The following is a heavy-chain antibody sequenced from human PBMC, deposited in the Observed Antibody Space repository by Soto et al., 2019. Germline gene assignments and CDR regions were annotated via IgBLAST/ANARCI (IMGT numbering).Heavy chain of an antibody. CDR1: GGSISSGGYY. CDR2: IYYSGST. V-gene: IGHV4-31*03. J-gene: IGHJ4*02. CDR3: ARAELVGATDY. D-gene: IGHD1-26*01. Sequence: TLSLTCTVSGGSISSGGYYWSWIRQHPGKGLEWIGYIYYSGSTYYNPSLKSRVTMSVDTSKNQFSLKLSSVTAADTAVYYCARAELVGATDYWGQGTLVTVSS.